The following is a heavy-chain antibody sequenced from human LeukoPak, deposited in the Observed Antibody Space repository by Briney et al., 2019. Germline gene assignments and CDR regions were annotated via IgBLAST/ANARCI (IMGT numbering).Heavy chain of an antibody. V-gene: IGHV3-53*01. D-gene: IGHD6-6*01. CDR3: ANGSSAYYFES. Sequence: PGGSLRLSCEVSGFVVNRNYMNWIRRAPGKGLEWVSVIYDGGSRYYADSVKGRFTISRDTSKNTVYLEMTGLRVDDTAVYYCANGSSAYYFESWGQGTLVTVSS. CDR1: GFVVNRNY. CDR2: IYDGGSR. J-gene: IGHJ4*02.